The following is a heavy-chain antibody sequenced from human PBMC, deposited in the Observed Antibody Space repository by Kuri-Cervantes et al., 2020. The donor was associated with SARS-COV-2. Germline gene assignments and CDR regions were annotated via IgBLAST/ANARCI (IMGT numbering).Heavy chain of an antibody. D-gene: IGHD6-25*01. CDR2: INPNSGGT. CDR3: ARGRSYHPDSSGVYYYYYYGMDV. CDR1: GYTFTGYY. Sequence: ASVKVSCKASGYTFTGYYMHWVRQAPGQGLEWMGWINPNSGGTNYAQKFQGRVTMTRNTSISTAYMELSSLRSEDTAVYYCARGRSYHPDSSGVYYYYYYGMDVWGQGTTVTVSS. J-gene: IGHJ6*02. V-gene: IGHV1-2*02.